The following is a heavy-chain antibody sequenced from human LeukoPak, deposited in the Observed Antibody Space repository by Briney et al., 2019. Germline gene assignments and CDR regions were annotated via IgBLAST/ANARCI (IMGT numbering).Heavy chain of an antibody. CDR2: IKQDGSDK. Sequence: GGSLRLSCAASGFSFTNPWMTWVRQAPGKGLEWVANIKQDGSDKYYVESVKGRFTVSRDNAKNSLFLQMNNLRVDDMAVYYCGRGGYTSSWYWVDWGQGTQVTVSS. CDR1: GFSFTNPW. J-gene: IGHJ4*02. CDR3: GRGGYTSSWYWVD. D-gene: IGHD6-13*01. V-gene: IGHV3-7*01.